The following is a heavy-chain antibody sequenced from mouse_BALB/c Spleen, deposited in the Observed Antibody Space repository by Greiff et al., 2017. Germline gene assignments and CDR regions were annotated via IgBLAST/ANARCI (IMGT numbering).Heavy chain of an antibody. CDR1: GFTFSSFG. J-gene: IGHJ4*01. V-gene: IGHV5-17*02. Sequence: EVMLVESGGGLVQPGGSRKLSCAASGFTFSSFGMHWVRQAPGKGLEWVAYISSGSSTIDYADTVKGRVTISRDNPKNTLFLQRTSLRSEDTAMYYCARRELHCAMDYWGQGTSVTVSS. D-gene: IGHD1-1*01. CDR2: ISSGSSTI. CDR3: ARRELHCAMDY.